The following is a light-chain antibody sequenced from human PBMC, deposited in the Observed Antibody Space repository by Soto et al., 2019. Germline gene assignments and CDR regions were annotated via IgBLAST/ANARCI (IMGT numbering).Light chain of an antibody. CDR2: GAS. Sequence: EIVMTQSPATLSVSPGERATLSCRASQSVSSNLAWYQQKTGQAPRLLIYGASTRATGIPARFSGSGSGTEFPLTISSLQSEDFAVYYCKQYNNWPPLMYTFGQGTKLEIK. J-gene: IGKJ2*01. CDR3: KQYNNWPPLMYT. V-gene: IGKV3-15*01. CDR1: QSVSSN.